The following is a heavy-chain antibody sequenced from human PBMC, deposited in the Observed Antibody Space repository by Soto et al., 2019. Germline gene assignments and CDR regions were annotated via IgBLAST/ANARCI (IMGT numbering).Heavy chain of an antibody. CDR1: GGTFSSYT. CDR2: IIPILGIA. V-gene: IGHV1-69*02. Sequence: QVQLVQSGAEVKKPGSSVKVSCKASGGTFSSYTISWVRQAPGQGLEWMGRIIPILGIANYAQKFQVRVTITADQTTSTAYMELSSLRSDDTAVYSCATSNTGYCSSTSCYDRYYYYYYMDVWGKGTTVTVSS. J-gene: IGHJ6*03. D-gene: IGHD2-2*01. CDR3: ATSNTGYCSSTSCYDRYYYYYYMDV.